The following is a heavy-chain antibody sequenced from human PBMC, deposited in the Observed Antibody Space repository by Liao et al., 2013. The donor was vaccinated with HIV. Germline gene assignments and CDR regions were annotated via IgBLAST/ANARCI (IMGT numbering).Heavy chain of an antibody. CDR2: IYTTGGT. CDR1: GDSISDFH. J-gene: IGHJ1*01. Sequence: QVQLQESGPRLVKPSETLSLTCTISGDSISDFHWSWIRQSAGKGLEWIGRIYTTGGTNYNPSLKSRITISVDTPKNQFSLKLNSVTAADTAVYYCASERAAAVAEYVQHWGQGTLVTVSS. D-gene: IGHD6-13*01. V-gene: IGHV4-4*07. CDR3: ASERAAAVAEYVQH.